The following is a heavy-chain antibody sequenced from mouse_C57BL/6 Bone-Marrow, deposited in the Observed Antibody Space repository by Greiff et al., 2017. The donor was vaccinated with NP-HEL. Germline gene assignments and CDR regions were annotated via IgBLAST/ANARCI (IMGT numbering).Heavy chain of an antibody. CDR2: IDPENGDT. Sequence: VQLQQSGAELVRPGASVKLSCTASGFNIKDDYMHWVKQRPEQGLEWIGWIDPENGDTKYASKFQGKATITADTSSNTAYLQLSSLTSEDTAVYYCTTWRVTTGMDYWGQGTSVTVSS. V-gene: IGHV14-4*01. CDR3: TTWRVTTGMDY. J-gene: IGHJ4*01. D-gene: IGHD2-2*01. CDR1: GFNIKDDY.